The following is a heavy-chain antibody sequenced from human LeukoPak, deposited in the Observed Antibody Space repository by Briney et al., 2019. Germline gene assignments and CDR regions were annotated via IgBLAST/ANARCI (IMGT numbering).Heavy chain of an antibody. CDR2: TYYRSKRYN. CDR1: GDSVSSNSAA. J-gene: IGHJ4*02. D-gene: IGHD6-13*01. Sequence: SQTLSLTCAISGDSVSSNSAAWNWIRQSPSRGLEWLGRTYYRSKRYNDYAVSVKSRITINPDTSKNQISLQLNSVTPEDAAVYYCARDLGVFSSWSRYDYWGQGTLVTVSS. CDR3: ARDLGVFSSWSRYDY. V-gene: IGHV6-1*01.